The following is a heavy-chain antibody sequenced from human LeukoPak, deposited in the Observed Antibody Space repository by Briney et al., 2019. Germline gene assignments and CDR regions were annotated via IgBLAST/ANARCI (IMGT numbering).Heavy chain of an antibody. CDR1: GGSISSSNW. Sequence: PSETLSLTCAVSGGSISSSNWWSWVRQPPGKGLEWIGEIYHSGSTNYNPSLKSRVTISVDKSKNQFSLKLSSVTAADTAVYYCARLSRYNWNYDPDYWGQGTLVTVSS. J-gene: IGHJ4*02. D-gene: IGHD1-7*01. CDR2: IYHSGST. CDR3: ARLSRYNWNYDPDY. V-gene: IGHV4-4*02.